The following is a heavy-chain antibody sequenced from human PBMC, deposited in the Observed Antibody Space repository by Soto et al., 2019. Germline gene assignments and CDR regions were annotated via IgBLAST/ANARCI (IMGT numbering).Heavy chain of an antibody. CDR1: GGSISSYY. Sequence: PSETLSLTCTVSGGSISSYYWSWIRQPPGKGLEWIGYIYYSGSTNYNHALKSRVTISVDTCKNQFSLTLSAVTAADTAVYYCARAYSSSAPYDWGQGTLVTVS. D-gene: IGHD6-6*01. CDR3: ARAYSSSAPYD. J-gene: IGHJ4*02. CDR2: IYYSGST. V-gene: IGHV4-59*01.